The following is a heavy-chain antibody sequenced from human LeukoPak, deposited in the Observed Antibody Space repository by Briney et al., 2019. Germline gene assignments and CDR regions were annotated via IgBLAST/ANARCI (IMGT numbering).Heavy chain of an antibody. Sequence: PGGSLRLSCAASGFTFSSYWMSWVRQAPGKGLEWVANIKQDGSEKNYVDSVKDRFTISRDNAKNSLYLQMNSLRVEDTAVYYCARDQGWPLNRFDIWGQGTLVTVSS. CDR2: IKQDGSEK. CDR3: ARDQGWPLNRFDI. D-gene: IGHD6-19*01. V-gene: IGHV3-7*01. J-gene: IGHJ5*02. CDR1: GFTFSSYW.